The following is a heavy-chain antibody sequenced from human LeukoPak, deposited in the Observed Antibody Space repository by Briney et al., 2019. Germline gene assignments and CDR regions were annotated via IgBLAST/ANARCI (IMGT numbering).Heavy chain of an antibody. V-gene: IGHV4-59*01. CDR1: GGSITNYY. Sequence: SETLSLTCTVSGGSITNYYWSWIRQPPGKGLKWIGFMYYRWSDKYNPSLKSRVTISVDTSKNQFSLKLTSVTAADTAVYYFARTTMVRGTYYMDVWGKGTTVTISS. D-gene: IGHD3-10*01. CDR3: ARTTMVRGTYYMDV. CDR2: MYYRWSD. J-gene: IGHJ6*03.